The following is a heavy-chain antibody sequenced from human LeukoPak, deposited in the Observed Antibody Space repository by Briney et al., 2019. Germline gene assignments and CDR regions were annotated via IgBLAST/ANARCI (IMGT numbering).Heavy chain of an antibody. J-gene: IGHJ4*02. CDR2: IYYSGNT. CDR3: ARHRWGGYGGLFADY. Sequence: SETLSLTCTVSGVSISSSNSYWGWIRQPPGKGLEWIGSIYYSGNTYYNASLKSQVSISIDTSKNQFSLKLSSVTAADTAVYYCARHRWGGYGGLFADYWGQGTLVTVSS. D-gene: IGHD4-23*01. CDR1: GVSISSSNSY. V-gene: IGHV4-39*01.